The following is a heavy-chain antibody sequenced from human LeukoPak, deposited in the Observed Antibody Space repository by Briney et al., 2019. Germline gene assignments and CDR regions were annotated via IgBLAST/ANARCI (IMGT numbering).Heavy chain of an antibody. D-gene: IGHD4-17*01. Sequence: GGSLRLSCAASGSTFSSYWMSWVRQAPGKGLEWVANIKQDGSEKYYVDSVKGRFTISRDNAKNSLYLQMNSLRAEDTAVYYCARASPYGDYGLDYWGQGTLVTVSS. CDR3: ARASPYGDYGLDY. CDR2: IKQDGSEK. V-gene: IGHV3-7*01. J-gene: IGHJ4*02. CDR1: GSTFSSYW.